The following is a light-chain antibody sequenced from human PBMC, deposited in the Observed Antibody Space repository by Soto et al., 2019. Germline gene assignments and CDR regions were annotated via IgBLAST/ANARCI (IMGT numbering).Light chain of an antibody. CDR2: GAS. CDR1: QSISRY. Sequence: DIRMTHSPSSRSASVVYRVTITFRSSQSISRYVNWYQQKPGKAPNLLIYGASILQSGVPSKFSGSGSGTDFILTISSLQPEDFATYYCQQTYTTSGKFGQGTKVDI. CDR3: QQTYTTSGK. V-gene: IGKV1-39*01. J-gene: IGKJ1*01.